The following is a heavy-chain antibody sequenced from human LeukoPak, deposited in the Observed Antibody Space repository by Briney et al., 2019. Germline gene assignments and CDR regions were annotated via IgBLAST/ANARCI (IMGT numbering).Heavy chain of an antibody. CDR1: GFTFSSYS. J-gene: IGHJ4*02. D-gene: IGHD6-13*01. V-gene: IGHV3-48*04. CDR2: ISSSGNTT. CDR3: ARDGGSSWYFDY. Sequence: GGSLRLSCAASGFTFSSYSMNWVRQAPGEGLECVSYISSSGNTTYHADSVKGRFTISRDNAKNSLYLQMSSLRAEDTAVYYCARDGGSSWYFDYWGQGTLVTVSS.